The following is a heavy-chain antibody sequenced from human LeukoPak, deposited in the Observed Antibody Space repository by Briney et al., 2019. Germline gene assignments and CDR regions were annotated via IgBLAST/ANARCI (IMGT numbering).Heavy chain of an antibody. D-gene: IGHD1-7*01. J-gene: IGHJ3*02. CDR2: ISSSGST. CDR3: ARVHDWNYVGGAFDI. V-gene: IGHV4-61*02. Sequence: PSQTLSLTCTVSGDSISSGDYYWSWIRQPAGKGLEWIGRISSSGSTNYNPSLKSRVTISVDTSKNQFSLKLSSVTAADTAVYYCARVHDWNYVGGAFDIWGQGTMVTVSS. CDR1: GDSISSGDYY.